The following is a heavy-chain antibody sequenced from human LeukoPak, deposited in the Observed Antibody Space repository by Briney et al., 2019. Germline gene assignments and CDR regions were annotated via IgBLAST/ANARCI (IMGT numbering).Heavy chain of an antibody. D-gene: IGHD2-21*01. CDR3: ARSGLVDAFDI. J-gene: IGHJ3*02. CDR1: GFTFSNYW. V-gene: IGHV3-7*01. CDR2: IKPDGSEK. Sequence: GGSLRLSCAASGFTFSNYWMSWVRLAPGKGLEWLANIKPDGSEKSYVDSVKGRFTISRDNAKNSLYLQMNSLRAEDTAVYYCARSGLVDAFDIWGQGTMVTVSS.